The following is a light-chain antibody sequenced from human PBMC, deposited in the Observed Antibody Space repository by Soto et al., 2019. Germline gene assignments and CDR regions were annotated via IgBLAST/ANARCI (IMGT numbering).Light chain of an antibody. V-gene: IGLV1-40*01. J-gene: IGLJ2*01. CDR2: FNA. CDR1: SSNIGAGYD. CDR3: QSYDSSLSVV. Sequence: QSVLTQPPSVSGAPGQRVTISCTGSSSNIGAGYDVNWYQQVPGTAPKLLIYFNANRPSGVPDRFSGSRSGTSASLAITGLQAEDEADYYCQSYDSSLSVVFGGGTKLTVL.